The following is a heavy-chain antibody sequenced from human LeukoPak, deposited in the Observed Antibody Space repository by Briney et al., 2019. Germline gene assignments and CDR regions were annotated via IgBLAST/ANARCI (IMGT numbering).Heavy chain of an antibody. D-gene: IGHD3-10*01. J-gene: IGHJ4*02. CDR1: GGSISSYY. CDR2: IYYSGST. V-gene: IGHV4-59*01. Sequence: PSQTLSLTCTVSGGSISSYYWSWIRQPPGKGLEWIGYIYYSGSTNYNPSLKSRVTISVDTSKNQFSLKLSSVTAADTAVYYCASGYHYGRFDYWGQGTLVTVSS. CDR3: ASGYHYGRFDY.